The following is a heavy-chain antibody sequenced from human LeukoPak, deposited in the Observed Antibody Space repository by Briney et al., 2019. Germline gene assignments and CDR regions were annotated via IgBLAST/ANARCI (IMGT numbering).Heavy chain of an antibody. V-gene: IGHV3-23*01. CDR2: ISGSGDST. D-gene: IGHD3-16*01. CDR1: GFTFRSSA. CDR3: AKWGVYYYYYMDV. Sequence: GGSLRLSCAASGFTFRSSAMTWVRQAPGKGLEWVSAISGSGDSTYYADSESVKGRFTISRDNSKNTLYLQMNSLRAEDTAVYYCAKWGVYYYYYMDVWGKGTTVTVS. J-gene: IGHJ6*03.